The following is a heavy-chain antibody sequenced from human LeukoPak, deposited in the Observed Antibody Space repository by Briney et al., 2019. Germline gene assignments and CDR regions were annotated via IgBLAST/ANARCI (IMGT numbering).Heavy chain of an antibody. CDR3: AGGQELELNYFEY. CDR2: ISSSGSSI. CDR1: GFIFSSYE. J-gene: IGHJ4*02. D-gene: IGHD1-7*01. V-gene: IGHV3-48*03. Sequence: PGGSLRLSCAASGFIFSSYEMNWVRQAPGKGLEWVSYISSSGSSIFYAGSVKGRFTISRDNAENSLYLQMNSLRVEDTAVYYCAGGQELELNYFEYWGQGTLVTVSS.